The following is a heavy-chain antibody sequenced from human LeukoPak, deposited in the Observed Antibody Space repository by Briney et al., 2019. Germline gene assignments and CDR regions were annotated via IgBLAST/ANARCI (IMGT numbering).Heavy chain of an antibody. CDR2: IYTSGST. V-gene: IGHV4-4*07. Sequence: SETLSLTCTVSGGSISSYCWSWIRQPAGKGLEWIGRIYTSGSTNYNPSLKGRVTISVDKSKNQFSLKLSSVAAADTAVYYCARDLADYYYDSSGYYFYAFDIWGQGTMVTVSS. CDR1: GGSISSYC. J-gene: IGHJ3*02. D-gene: IGHD3-22*01. CDR3: ARDLADYYYDSSGYYFYAFDI.